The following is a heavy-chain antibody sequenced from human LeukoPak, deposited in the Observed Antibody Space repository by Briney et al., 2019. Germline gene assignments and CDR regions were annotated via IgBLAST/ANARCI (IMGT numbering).Heavy chain of an antibody. CDR2: IIPILGIA. V-gene: IGHV1-69*04. Sequence: SVKVSCKASGGTFSSYAISWVRQAPGQGLEWMGRIIPILGIANYAQKFQGRVTITADKSTSTAYMELSSLRSEDTAVYYCARGAHYYDRSGREGYWGQGTLVTVSS. CDR3: ARGAHYYDRSGREGY. CDR1: GGTFSSYA. D-gene: IGHD3-22*01. J-gene: IGHJ4*02.